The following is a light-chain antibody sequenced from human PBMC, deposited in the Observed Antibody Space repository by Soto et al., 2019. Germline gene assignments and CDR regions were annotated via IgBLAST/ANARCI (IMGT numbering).Light chain of an antibody. CDR1: SSDVGGYNY. CDR2: DVS. CDR3: SSYTTSSTLVV. Sequence: QSALTQPASVSGSPGQSITISCTGTSSDVGGYNYVSWYQQHPGKAPKLMIYDVSYRPSGVSNCFSGSKSGNTASLTISGLLAEDEADYYCSSYTTSSTLVVFGGGTKLTVL. V-gene: IGLV2-14*01. J-gene: IGLJ2*01.